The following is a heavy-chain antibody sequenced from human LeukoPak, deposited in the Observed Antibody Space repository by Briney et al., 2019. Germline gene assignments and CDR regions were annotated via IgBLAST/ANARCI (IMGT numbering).Heavy chain of an antibody. CDR3: ARVEYSSSWSDAFDI. CDR2: IYYSGST. V-gene: IGHV4-39*01. J-gene: IGHJ3*02. D-gene: IGHD6-13*01. CDR1: GGSISSSSYY. Sequence: PSETLSLTCTVSGGSISSSSYYWGWIRQPPGKGLEWIGSIYYSGSTYYNPSLKSRVTISVDTSKNQFSLKLSSVTAADTAVYYCARVEYSSSWSDAFDIWGQGTMVTVSS.